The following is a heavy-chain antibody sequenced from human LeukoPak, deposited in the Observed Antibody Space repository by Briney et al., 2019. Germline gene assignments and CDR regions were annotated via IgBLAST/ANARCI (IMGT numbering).Heavy chain of an antibody. V-gene: IGHV4-59*01. Sequence: PSETLSLTCTVSGGSINSYYWSWIRQPPGKGLEWIGYIYYSGSTNYNPSLKSRVTISVDTSKNQFSLKLSSVTAADTAVYYCASQMGDTRDAFDIWSQGTMVTVAS. CDR1: GGSINSYY. J-gene: IGHJ3*02. CDR2: IYYSGST. CDR3: ASQMGDTRDAFDI. D-gene: IGHD2-21*01.